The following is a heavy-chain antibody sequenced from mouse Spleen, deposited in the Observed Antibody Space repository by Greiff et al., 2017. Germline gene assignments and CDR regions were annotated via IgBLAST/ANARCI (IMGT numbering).Heavy chain of an antibody. D-gene: IGHD2-14*01. CDR3: ARRRYRYAYYFDY. J-gene: IGHJ4*01. CDR1: GFAFSSYD. CDR2: ISSGGGST. Sequence: EVRLVESGGGLVKPGGSLKLSCAASGFAFSSYDMSWVRQTPEKRLEWVAYISSGGGSTYYPDTVKGRFTISRDNAKNTLYLQMSSLKSEDTAMYYCARRRYRYAYYFDYWGQGTSVTVSS. V-gene: IGHV5-12-1*01.